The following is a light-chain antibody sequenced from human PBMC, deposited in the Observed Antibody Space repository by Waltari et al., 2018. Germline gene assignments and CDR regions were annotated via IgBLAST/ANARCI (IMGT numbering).Light chain of an antibody. CDR1: IYNLGLNT. CDR2: STT. J-gene: IGLJ3*02. CDR3: GAWDDGVKEWV. V-gene: IGLV1-44*01. Sequence: QSVLTQPPSASGTPGRRVTISCSGTIYNLGLNTVNWYQQFPGSAPKLLIFSTTQRPSGVPDRFSASKSGTSASLAINGLQAADEADYYCGAWDDGVKEWVFGGGTKLTVL.